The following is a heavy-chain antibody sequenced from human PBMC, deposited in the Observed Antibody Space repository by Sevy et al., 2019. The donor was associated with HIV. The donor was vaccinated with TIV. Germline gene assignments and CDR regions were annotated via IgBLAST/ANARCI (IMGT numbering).Heavy chain of an antibody. CDR2: IDYSGGT. Sequence: SETLSLTCSVSGGSFSSSIYYWGWIRQPPGKGLEWIGGIDYSGGTYYDPSLKSRVTISVDTSKNQLSLKLSSVTAADTAVYYCARHSSMVQDAFDIWGQGTMVTVSS. J-gene: IGHJ3*02. D-gene: IGHD3-10*01. CDR3: ARHSSMVQDAFDI. V-gene: IGHV4-39*01. CDR1: GGSFSSSIYY.